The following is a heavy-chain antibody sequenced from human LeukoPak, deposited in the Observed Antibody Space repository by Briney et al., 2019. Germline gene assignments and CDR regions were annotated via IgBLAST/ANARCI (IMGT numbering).Heavy chain of an antibody. Sequence: SETLSLTCTVSGGSISSSSYYWSWIRQHPGKGLEWIGYIYYSGSTYYNPSLKSRVTTSVDTSKNQFSLKLSSVTAADTAVYYCAGNYYYDSSGYYEWYFDYWGQGTLVTVSS. CDR2: IYYSGST. CDR1: GGSISSSSYY. V-gene: IGHV4-31*03. D-gene: IGHD3-22*01. CDR3: AGNYYYDSSGYYEWYFDY. J-gene: IGHJ4*02.